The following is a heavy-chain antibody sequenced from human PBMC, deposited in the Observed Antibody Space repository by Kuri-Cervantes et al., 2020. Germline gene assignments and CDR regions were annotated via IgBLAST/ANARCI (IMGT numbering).Heavy chain of an antibody. CDR2: ISAYNGNT. Sequence: GESLKISCKASGCTFTGYYMHWVRQAPRQGLEWMGWISAYNGNTNYAQKLQGRVTMTTDTSTSTAYMELRSLRSDDTAVYYCARGLVGAALQHPYYYYGMDVWGQGTTVTVSS. CDR3: ARGLVGAALQHPYYYYGMDV. V-gene: IGHV1-18*04. D-gene: IGHD1-26*01. CDR1: GCTFTGYY. J-gene: IGHJ6*02.